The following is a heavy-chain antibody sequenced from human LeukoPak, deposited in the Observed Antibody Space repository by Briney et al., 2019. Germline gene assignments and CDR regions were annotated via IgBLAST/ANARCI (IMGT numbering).Heavy chain of an antibody. Sequence: GGSLRLSCTVSGLPFSDYAFSWVRQSPGKGLEWVGFIRISTYGATTEYSAPAKARFTISRDDSRSLAYLQMNNLKMEDTAVYYCATHRLESHDIQFDYWGQGAPVIVSS. CDR1: GLPFSDYA. V-gene: IGHV3-49*04. J-gene: IGHJ4*02. D-gene: IGHD1-1*01. CDR2: IRISTYGATT. CDR3: ATHRLESHDIQFDY.